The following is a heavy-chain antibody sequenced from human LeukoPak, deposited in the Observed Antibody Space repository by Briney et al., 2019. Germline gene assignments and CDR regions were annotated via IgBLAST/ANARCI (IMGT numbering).Heavy chain of an antibody. CDR1: GFTFSGYG. Sequence: GGSLRLSCAASGFTFSGYGILWVRQAPGKGLEWVAFTRYDGGSEYYADSVKGRFTISRDNSKNTLYLQMNSLRAEDTAVYYCANWGYGSGSYKVYWGQGTLVTVSS. CDR3: ANWGYGSGSYKVY. J-gene: IGHJ4*02. D-gene: IGHD3-10*01. V-gene: IGHV3-30*02. CDR2: TRYDGGSE.